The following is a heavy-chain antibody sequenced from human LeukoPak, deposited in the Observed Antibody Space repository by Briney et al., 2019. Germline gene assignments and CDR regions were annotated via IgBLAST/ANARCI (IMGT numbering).Heavy chain of an antibody. J-gene: IGHJ4*02. D-gene: IGHD2-15*01. V-gene: IGHV3-30*18. CDR2: ISYDGSNK. Sequence: GGSLRLSCAASGFTFSSYGMHGVRQAPGKGLEGVAVISYDGSNKYYADSVKGRFTISRDNSKNTLYLQMNSLRAEDTAVYYCAKVASGGSCYDYWGQGTLVTVSS. CDR3: AKVASGGSCYDY. CDR1: GFTFSSYG.